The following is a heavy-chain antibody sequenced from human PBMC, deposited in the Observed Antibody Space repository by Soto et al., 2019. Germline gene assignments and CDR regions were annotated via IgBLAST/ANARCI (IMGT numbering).Heavy chain of an antibody. Sequence: PSETLCLTCTVAGGSISSYSWYWIRQPPRKATEWIAHIYYSGTKKYKPSIKSRVTISVDTQKNKFYIKLSSVTEAYKEVYYCARHETIHGDYDYWGQGTLVTVSS. CDR3: ARHETIHGDYDY. J-gene: IGHJ4*02. D-gene: IGHD4-17*01. CDR2: IYYSGTK. CDR1: GGSISSYS. V-gene: IGHV4-59*08.